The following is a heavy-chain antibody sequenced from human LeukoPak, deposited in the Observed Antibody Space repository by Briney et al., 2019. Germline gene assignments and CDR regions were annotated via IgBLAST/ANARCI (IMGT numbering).Heavy chain of an antibody. CDR3: ARQIGLNWFDP. CDR2: ICYTGST. V-gene: IGHV4-39*01. Sequence: SETLSLTCTVSGGSISSSTYSWGCIRQPPGKGLEWIGSICYTGSTYYNSSLKSRVTISVDTSKNQFSLKLSSVTAADTAVYYCARQIGLNWFDPWGQGTLVTVSS. CDR1: GGSISSSTYS. J-gene: IGHJ5*02.